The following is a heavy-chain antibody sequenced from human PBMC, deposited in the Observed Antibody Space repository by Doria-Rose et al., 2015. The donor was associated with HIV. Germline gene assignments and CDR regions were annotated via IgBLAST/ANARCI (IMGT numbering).Heavy chain of an antibody. D-gene: IGHD5-12*01. CDR2: IYYSGSA. CDR1: GDSISSSGFY. CDR3: ARGGGYDPGLY. V-gene: IGHV4-31*03. J-gene: IGHJ4*02. Sequence: TLSLNCTDSGDSISSSGFYWNWIRHLPGKGLEWIGYIYYSGSAYYNPSLKSRLTISVDTSKNQFSLALRSVTAADTAVYYCARGGGYDPGLYWGQGNLVTVSS.